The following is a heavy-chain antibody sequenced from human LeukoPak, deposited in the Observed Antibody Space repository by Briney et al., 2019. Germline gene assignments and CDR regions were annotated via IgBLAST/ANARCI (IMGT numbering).Heavy chain of an antibody. CDR3: ARVRGDFETD. CDR2: RYYSGST. D-gene: IGHD3-16*01. Sequence: SETLSLTCSVSGGSISSYYWTWIRQPPEKGLEWIGYRYYSGSTTYNPSLKSRVTISVDTSKSQFSLKLISVTAADTAIYYCARVRGDFETDWGQGTLVTVSS. V-gene: IGHV4-59*01. CDR1: GGSISSYY. J-gene: IGHJ1*01.